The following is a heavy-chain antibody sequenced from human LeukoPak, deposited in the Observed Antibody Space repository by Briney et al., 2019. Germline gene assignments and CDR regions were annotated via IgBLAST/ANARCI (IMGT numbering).Heavy chain of an antibody. Sequence: SETLSLTCAVYGGSFSGYYWSWNRQPPGKGLEWIGEINHSGSTNYNPSLKSRVTISVDTSKNQFSLKLSSVTAADTAVYYCARGVFEVATAVGYWGQGTLVTVSS. CDR1: GGSFSGYY. D-gene: IGHD5-12*01. V-gene: IGHV4-34*01. CDR2: INHSGST. CDR3: ARGVFEVATAVGY. J-gene: IGHJ4*02.